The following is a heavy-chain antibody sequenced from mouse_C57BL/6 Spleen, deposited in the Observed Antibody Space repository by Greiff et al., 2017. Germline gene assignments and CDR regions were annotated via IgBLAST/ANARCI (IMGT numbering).Heavy chain of an antibody. Sequence: EVKLMESGGGLVKPGGSLKLSCAASGFTFRDYGMHWVRQAPEKGLEWVAYISSGSSTIYYADTVKGRFTISRDNAKNTLFLQMTSRRSEDTAMYDCARLALSYAMDYWGQGTSVTVSS. J-gene: IGHJ4*01. CDR2: ISSGSSTI. CDR3: ARLALSYAMDY. V-gene: IGHV5-17*01. CDR1: GFTFRDYG.